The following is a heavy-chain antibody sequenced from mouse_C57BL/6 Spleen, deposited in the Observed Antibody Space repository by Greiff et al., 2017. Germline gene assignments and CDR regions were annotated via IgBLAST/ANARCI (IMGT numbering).Heavy chain of an antibody. D-gene: IGHD4-1*01. CDR2: LDPSDSET. Sequence: VKLQQPGAELVRPGSSVKLSCKASGYTFTSYWMQWVKQRPIQGLEWIGKLDPSDSETHYNQKFKDKATLTVDKSSSTAYMQLSSLTSEDSAVCYCARELTGKGGDYWGQGTTLTVSS. CDR1: GYTFTSYW. CDR3: ARELTGKGGDY. V-gene: IGHV1-52*01. J-gene: IGHJ2*01.